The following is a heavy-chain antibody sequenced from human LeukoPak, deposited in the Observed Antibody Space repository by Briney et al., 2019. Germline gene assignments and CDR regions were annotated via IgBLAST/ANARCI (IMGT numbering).Heavy chain of an antibody. Sequence: GASVKVSCKASGYTFTGYYMHWVRQAPGQGLEWMGWINPNSGGTNYAQKFQGRVTMTRDTCISTAYMELSRLRSDDTAVYYCARASGIAVAGTKELALDYWGQGTLVTVSS. J-gene: IGHJ4*02. CDR1: GYTFTGYY. CDR3: ARASGIAVAGTKELALDY. D-gene: IGHD6-19*01. V-gene: IGHV1-2*02. CDR2: INPNSGGT.